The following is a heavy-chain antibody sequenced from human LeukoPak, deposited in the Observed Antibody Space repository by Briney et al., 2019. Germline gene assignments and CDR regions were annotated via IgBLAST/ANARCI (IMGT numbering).Heavy chain of an antibody. CDR1: GFTFSSYS. CDR3: AGAYYVGYSYGRNHYWYFDL. CDR2: ISSSSYI. Sequence: GGSLRLSCAASGFTFSSYSMNWVRQAPGKGLEWVSSISSSSYIYYADSVKGRFTISRDNAKNSLYLQMNSLRAEDTAVYYCAGAYYVGYSYGRNHYWYFDLWGRGTLVTVSS. V-gene: IGHV3-21*01. J-gene: IGHJ2*01. D-gene: IGHD5-18*01.